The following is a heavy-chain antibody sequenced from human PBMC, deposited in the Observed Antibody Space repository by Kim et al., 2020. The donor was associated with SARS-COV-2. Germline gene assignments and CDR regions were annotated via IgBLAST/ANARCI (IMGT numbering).Heavy chain of an antibody. Sequence: GGSRRLSCAASGFTFSSYGMHWVRQAPGKGLEWVAVISYDGSNKYYADSVKGRFTISRDNSKNTLYLQMNSLRAEDTAVYYCAKVGPGYWGQETRVTVSS. CDR2: ISYDGSNK. V-gene: IGHV3-30*18. CDR1: GFTFSSYG. J-gene: IGHJ4*02. CDR3: AKVGPGY.